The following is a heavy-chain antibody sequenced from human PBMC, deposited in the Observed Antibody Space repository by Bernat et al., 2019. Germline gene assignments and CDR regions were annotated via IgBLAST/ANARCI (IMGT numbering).Heavy chain of an antibody. Sequence: QVQLQESGPGLVKPSGTLSLTCAVSGGSISSSNWWSWVRQPPGKGLEWIGYIYYSGSTYYNPSLKSRVTISVDTSKNQFSLKLSSVTAADTAVYYCARGYRFHYYYYMDVWGKGTTVTVSS. CDR3: ARGYRFHYYYYMDV. CDR2: IYYSGST. CDR1: GGSISSSNW. J-gene: IGHJ6*03. V-gene: IGHV4-4*02. D-gene: IGHD3-16*02.